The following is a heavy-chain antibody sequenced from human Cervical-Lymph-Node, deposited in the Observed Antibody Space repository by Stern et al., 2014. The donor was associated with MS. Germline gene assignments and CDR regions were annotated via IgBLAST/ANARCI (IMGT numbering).Heavy chain of an antibody. CDR1: GFIFSNYA. V-gene: IGHV3-30*01. Sequence: MQLVESGGGVVQPGRSLRLSCAASGFIFSNYAMHWVRQPPGEGLEWVAVVSSDGANTYFADSVKGRFPISRDNSKNTLYLQMNSLKIEDTAIYYCASQIWGQGTMVTVSS. CDR3: ASQI. CDR2: VSSDGANT. J-gene: IGHJ3*02.